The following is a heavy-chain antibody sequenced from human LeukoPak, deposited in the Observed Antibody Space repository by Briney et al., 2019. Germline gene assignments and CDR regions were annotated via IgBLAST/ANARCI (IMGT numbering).Heavy chain of an antibody. CDR1: GFTFSSYA. Sequence: SGGSLRLSCVTSGFTFSSYAFHWVRQAPGKGLEWVATMSFDVNNKYYADSVRGRFTISRGNSKNTLYLQMNSLRAEDTAVYSCARGFCTSSSCYNDYWGQGTLVTVSS. V-gene: IGHV3-30*04. CDR3: ARGFCTSSSCYNDY. CDR2: MSFDVNNK. J-gene: IGHJ4*02. D-gene: IGHD2-2*02.